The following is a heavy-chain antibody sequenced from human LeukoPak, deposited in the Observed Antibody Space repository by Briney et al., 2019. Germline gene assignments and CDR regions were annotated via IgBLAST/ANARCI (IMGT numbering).Heavy chain of an antibody. CDR3: AKIGRYYDFWTGFYEEEVDYMDV. CDR2: ISGSGGST. J-gene: IGHJ6*03. D-gene: IGHD3-3*01. CDR1: GFTFSSYG. V-gene: IGHV3-23*01. Sequence: GGSLRLSCAASGFTFSSYGMTWVRHAPGKGLEWVSGISGSGGSTKHADSVKGGFTISRDNPKNTLYLQMNSLRAEDTAVYYCAKIGRYYDFWTGFYEEEVDYMDVWGKGTTVSVSS.